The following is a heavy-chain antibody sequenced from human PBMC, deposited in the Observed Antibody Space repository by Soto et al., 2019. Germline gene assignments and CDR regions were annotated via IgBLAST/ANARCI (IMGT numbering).Heavy chain of an antibody. D-gene: IGHD2-21*01. CDR3: ATLPPRVEGTALSIPT. J-gene: IGHJ5*02. CDR2: MYHLGTT. Sequence: QVQLRQSGPGLVKPSGTLSLTCYVSGGSISSVNWWSWVRQSPGKGLEWIGEMYHLGTTNYNPSLRGRATISVDKSKNEFSLKMRYVTAADTAMYYCATLPPRVEGTALSIPTWGQGTLVTVSS. V-gene: IGHV4-4*02. CDR1: GGSISSVNW.